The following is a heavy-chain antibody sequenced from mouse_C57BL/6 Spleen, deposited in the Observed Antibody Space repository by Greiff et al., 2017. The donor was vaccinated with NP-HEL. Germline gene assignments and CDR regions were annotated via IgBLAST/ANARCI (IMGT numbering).Heavy chain of an antibody. J-gene: IGHJ3*01. CDR3: ARGYDYDWFAY. CDR2: IYPSDSET. V-gene: IGHV1-61*01. CDR1: GYTFTSYW. D-gene: IGHD2-4*01. Sequence: VQLQESGAELVRPGSSVKLSCKASGYTFTSYWMDWVKQRPGQGLEWIGNIYPSDSETHYNQKFKDKATLTVDKSSSTAYMQLSSLTSEDSAVYYCARGYDYDWFAYWGQGTLVTVSA.